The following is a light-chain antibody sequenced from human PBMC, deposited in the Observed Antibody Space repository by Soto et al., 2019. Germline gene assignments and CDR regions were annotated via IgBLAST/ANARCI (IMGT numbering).Light chain of an antibody. Sequence: QAVVTQEPSLTVSPGGTVTLTCASSTGAVTSGYFPNWFQQKPGQAPRPLNYSTSNKHSWTPARFSGSLLGGKAALTLSGVQPEDEADYYCLLYYGGAQPWVFGGGTKLTVL. CDR1: TGAVTSGYF. J-gene: IGLJ3*02. CDR2: STS. V-gene: IGLV7-43*01. CDR3: LLYYGGAQPWV.